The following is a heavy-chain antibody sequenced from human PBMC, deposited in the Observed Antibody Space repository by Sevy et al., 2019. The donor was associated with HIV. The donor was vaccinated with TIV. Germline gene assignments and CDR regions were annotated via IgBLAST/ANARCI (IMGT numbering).Heavy chain of an antibody. J-gene: IGHJ4*02. CDR2: IKQDGSEK. V-gene: IGHV3-7*03. D-gene: IGHD6-19*01. CDR3: ARVSGDYSSGWYGLDHFDY. Sequence: GESLKISCAASGFTFSSYWVSWVRQAPGKGLEWVANIKQDGSEKYYVDSVKGRFTISRDNARNSLYLQMNSLRAEDTAVYYCARVSGDYSSGWYGLDHFDYWGQRTLVTVSS. CDR1: GFTFSSYW.